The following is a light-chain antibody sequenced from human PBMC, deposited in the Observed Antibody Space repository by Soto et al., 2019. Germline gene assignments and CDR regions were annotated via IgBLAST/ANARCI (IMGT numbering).Light chain of an antibody. CDR1: QGVSSH. CDR3: QQRSNWHFT. J-gene: IGKJ3*01. V-gene: IGKV3D-11*01. Sequence: EIVLTQSPATLSLSPGERATLSCRASQGVSSHLAWYQQKPGQAPRLLIYDASNRATGIPARFSGSGPGTDFTLTISSLEPEDFAVYYCQQRSNWHFTFGPGTKVDIK. CDR2: DAS.